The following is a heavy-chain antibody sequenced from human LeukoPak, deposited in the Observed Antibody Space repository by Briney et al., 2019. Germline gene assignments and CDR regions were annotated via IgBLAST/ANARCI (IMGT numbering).Heavy chain of an antibody. CDR1: GFTFSDHH. Sequence: GGSLRLSCAASGFTFSDHHMDWVRQAPGEGLEWVARIRNKANRYTTEYAASVKGRFTISRDDSENSLYLQMDSLKTEDTAVYYCAKVMGPCPPQYWIQLCPRDTGNFDYWGQGTLVTVSS. J-gene: IGHJ4*02. CDR3: AKVMGPCPPQYWIQLCPRDTGNFDY. CDR2: IRNKANRYTT. V-gene: IGHV3-72*01. D-gene: IGHD5-18*01.